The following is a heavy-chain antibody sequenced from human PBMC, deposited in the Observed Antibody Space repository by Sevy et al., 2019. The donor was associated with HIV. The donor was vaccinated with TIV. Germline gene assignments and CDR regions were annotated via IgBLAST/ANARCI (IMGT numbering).Heavy chain of an antibody. V-gene: IGHV1-2*02. CDR3: ARESYDFWTGPVDYDYGMDV. CDR2: INPKSGAT. D-gene: IGHD3-3*01. Sequence: ASVKVSCKASGYSFSDSGYYVHWVRQAPGQGLEWMGWINPKSGATKYVQKFQGRVTRTRDTSVSTANMELTRLTSDDTAVYYCARESYDFWTGPVDYDYGMDVWGQGTTVTVSS. J-gene: IGHJ6*02. CDR1: GYSFSDSGYY.